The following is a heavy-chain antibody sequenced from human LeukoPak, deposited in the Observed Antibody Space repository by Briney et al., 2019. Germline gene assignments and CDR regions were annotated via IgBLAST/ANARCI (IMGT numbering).Heavy chain of an antibody. CDR3: AKDLSRAGYYDSSNILEYFVY. CDR1: GFTFHDYA. J-gene: IGHJ4*02. V-gene: IGHV3-9*01. D-gene: IGHD3-22*01. CDR2: ISWNSGSL. Sequence: GGFLRLSCAASGFTFHDYAMHWVRQAPGKGLACLSGISWNSGSLGYADSAKVRFTISRDNAKNSLYLQMNSLRAEDTALYYCAKDLSRAGYYDSSNILEYFVYWGQGTLVSVSS.